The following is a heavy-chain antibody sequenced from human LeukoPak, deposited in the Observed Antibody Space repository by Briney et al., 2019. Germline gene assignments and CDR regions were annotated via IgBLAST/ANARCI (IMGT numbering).Heavy chain of an antibody. CDR1: GFTFSSYS. CDR2: ISSSSSYI. J-gene: IGHJ3*02. D-gene: IGHD3-9*01. Sequence: RGSLRLSCAASGFTFSSYSMNWVRQAPGKGLEWVSSISSSSSYIYYADSVKGRFTISRDNAKNSLYLQMNSLRAEDTAVYYCAREVKTGPLLRYFDWTLLHDAFDIWGQGTMVTVSS. V-gene: IGHV3-21*01. CDR3: AREVKTGPLLRYFDWTLLHDAFDI.